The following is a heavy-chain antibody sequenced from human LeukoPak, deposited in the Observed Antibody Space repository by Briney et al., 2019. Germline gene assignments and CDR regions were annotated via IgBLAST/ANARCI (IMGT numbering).Heavy chain of an antibody. Sequence: GESLKIPCKGSGYSFTSYLNGWVRQMPGKGPEWMGIIYPGDSDTRYSPSFQGQVTISADKSISTAYLQWSSLKASDTAMYYCARRVSVGFDPWGQGTLVTVSS. CDR1: GYSFTSYL. J-gene: IGHJ5*02. CDR3: ARRVSVGFDP. CDR2: IYPGDSDT. D-gene: IGHD6-19*01. V-gene: IGHV5-51*01.